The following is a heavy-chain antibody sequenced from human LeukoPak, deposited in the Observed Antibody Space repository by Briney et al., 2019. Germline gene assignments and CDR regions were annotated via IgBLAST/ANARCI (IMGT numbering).Heavy chain of an antibody. J-gene: IGHJ4*02. Sequence: GGSLRLSCAASGFTFSDSAKQWVRQASGKGLEWVGRIRSKANSYATAYAASVKGRFSISRDDSKNTAYLQMNSLSAEDAAVYYCVKDDGWVQYANWGQGTLVTVSS. CDR2: IRSKANSYAT. CDR3: VKDDGWVQYAN. D-gene: IGHD5-24*01. CDR1: GFTFSDSA. V-gene: IGHV3-73*01.